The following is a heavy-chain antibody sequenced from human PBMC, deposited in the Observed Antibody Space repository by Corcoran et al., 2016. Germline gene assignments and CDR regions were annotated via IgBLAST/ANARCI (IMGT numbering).Heavy chain of an antibody. D-gene: IGHD3-10*01. Sequence: EVQLVESGGGLVQPGGSLRLSCAASGFTFSSYSMNWVRQAPGKGLEWVSYISSSSSTIYYADSVKGRFTISRDNAKNSLYLQMNSLRDEDTAVYYCARDPTLEFPYAFDIWGQGTMVTVSS. CDR1: GFTFSSYS. J-gene: IGHJ3*02. CDR3: ARDPTLEFPYAFDI. CDR2: ISSSSSTI. V-gene: IGHV3-48*02.